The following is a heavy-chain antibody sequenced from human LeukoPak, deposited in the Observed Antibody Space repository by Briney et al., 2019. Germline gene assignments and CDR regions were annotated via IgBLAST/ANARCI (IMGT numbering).Heavy chain of an antibody. CDR1: GFTVSSNY. D-gene: IGHD4-17*01. CDR3: AKGGDLTTVTAYPPDY. J-gene: IGHJ4*02. V-gene: IGHV3-53*01. CDR2: IYSGGST. Sequence: GGSLRLSCAASGFTVSSNYMNWVRQAPGKGLEWVSVIYSGGSTYYADSMKGRFTISRDNSKNTLYLQMNRLRAEDTAVYYCAKGGDLTTVTAYPPDYWGQGTLVTVPS.